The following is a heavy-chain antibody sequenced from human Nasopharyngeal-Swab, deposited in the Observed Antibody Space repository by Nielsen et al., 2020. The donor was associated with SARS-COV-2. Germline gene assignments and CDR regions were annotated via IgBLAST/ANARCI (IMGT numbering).Heavy chain of an antibody. D-gene: IGHD6-13*01. Sequence: GGSLRLSCAASGFTFSSYGMHWVRQAPGKGLEWVAVISYDGSNKYYADSVKGRFTISRDNSKNTLYLQMNSLRAEDTAMYYCAKMAGYSSSWYGSSLIDYWGQGTLVTVSS. J-gene: IGHJ4*02. CDR2: ISYDGSNK. CDR3: AKMAGYSSSWYGSSLIDY. CDR1: GFTFSSYG. V-gene: IGHV3-30*18.